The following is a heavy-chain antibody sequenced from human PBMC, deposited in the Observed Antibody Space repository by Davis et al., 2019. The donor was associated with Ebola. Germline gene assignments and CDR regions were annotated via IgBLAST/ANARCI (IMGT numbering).Heavy chain of an antibody. Sequence: GGSLRLSCAASGFTFSSYSMNWVRQAPGKGLEWVSYISSSSSTIYYADSVKGRFTISRHNSKNTLYLQMNSLRAEDTAVYYCARDSRSTNVDWYFDLWGRGTLVTVSS. CDR1: GFTFSSYS. V-gene: IGHV3-48*01. J-gene: IGHJ2*01. CDR3: ARDSRSTNVDWYFDL. D-gene: IGHD5/OR15-5a*01. CDR2: ISSSSSTI.